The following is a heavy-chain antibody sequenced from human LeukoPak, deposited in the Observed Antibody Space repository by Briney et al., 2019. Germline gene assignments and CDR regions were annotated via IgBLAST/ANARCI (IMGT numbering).Heavy chain of an antibody. Sequence: GSLRLSCAASGFTFSSYWMSWVRQAPGKGLEWVSSISSSSSYIYYADSLKGQFTISRDNAKNSLYLQMNSLRAEDTAVYYCARDPHYYDSSGYRQVDAFDIWGQGTMVTVSS. CDR3: ARDPHYYDSSGYRQVDAFDI. CDR1: GFTFSSYW. J-gene: IGHJ3*02. CDR2: ISSSSSYI. V-gene: IGHV3-21*01. D-gene: IGHD3-22*01.